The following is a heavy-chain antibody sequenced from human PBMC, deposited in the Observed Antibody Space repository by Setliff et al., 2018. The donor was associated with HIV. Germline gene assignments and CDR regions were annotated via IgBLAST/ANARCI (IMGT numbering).Heavy chain of an antibody. CDR1: GFTFSNSW. Sequence: GGSLRLSCAASGFTFSNSWMTWVRQAPGKGLEWVANIKQDGSKAYYMDSVKGRFTISRDNPKNSLYLQMTSLRAEDTAVYYCARDDSTWHFDYWGQGTLVTVSS. J-gene: IGHJ4*02. D-gene: IGHD6-13*01. V-gene: IGHV3-7*03. CDR2: IKQDGSKA. CDR3: ARDDSTWHFDY.